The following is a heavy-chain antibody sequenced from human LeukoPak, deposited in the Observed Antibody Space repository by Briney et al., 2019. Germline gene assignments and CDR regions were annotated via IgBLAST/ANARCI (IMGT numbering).Heavy chain of an antibody. D-gene: IGHD5-18*01. Sequence: KTSETLSLTCTASGGSISSYYWSWIRQPPGKGLEWIGYIYYSGSTNYNPSLKSRVTISVDTSKNQFSLKLSSVTAADTAVYYYARANSAMESRTFDYWGQGTLVTVSS. CDR3: ARANSAMESRTFDY. CDR2: IYYSGST. CDR1: GGSISSYY. J-gene: IGHJ4*02. V-gene: IGHV4-59*01.